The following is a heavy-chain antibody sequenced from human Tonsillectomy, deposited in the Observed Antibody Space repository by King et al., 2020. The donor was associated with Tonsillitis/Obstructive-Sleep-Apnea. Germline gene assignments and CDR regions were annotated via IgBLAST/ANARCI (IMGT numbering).Heavy chain of an antibody. CDR1: GYTMTTYG. J-gene: IGHJ6*02. CDR2: ISPYNGNT. V-gene: IGHV1-18*04. Sequence: VQLVESGAEVKKPGASVKVSCKASGYTMTTYGISWVRQAPGQGLEWMGWISPYNGNTHYAQNVQGRVTMTTDTSTSTAYMELRSLRSDDTAVYYCARDSDDILTGSYGLDVWGQGTTVNVSS. CDR3: ARDSDDILTGSYGLDV. D-gene: IGHD3-9*01.